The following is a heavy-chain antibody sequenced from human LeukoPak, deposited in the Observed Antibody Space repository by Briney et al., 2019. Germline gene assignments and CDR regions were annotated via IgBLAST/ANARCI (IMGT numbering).Heavy chain of an antibody. J-gene: IGHJ4*02. CDR2: INHSGST. V-gene: IGHV4-39*07. CDR3: ARGRMTMHTKGIVVVITPYFDY. CDR1: GGSISGSSYY. D-gene: IGHD3-22*01. Sequence: PSETLSLTCTVSGGSISGSSYYWSWIRQPPGKGLEWIGEINHSGSTNYNPSLKSRVTISVDTSKNQFSLKLSSVTAADTAVYYCARGRMTMHTKGIVVVITPYFDYWGQGTLVTVSS.